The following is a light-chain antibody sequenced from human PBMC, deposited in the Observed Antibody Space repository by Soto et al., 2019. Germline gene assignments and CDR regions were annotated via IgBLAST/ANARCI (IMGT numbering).Light chain of an antibody. CDR2: DVS. Sequence: QSALTQPASVSGSPGQSITVSCTGTSSDVGAYNYVSWYRQHPGKAPKLMIYDVSNRPSGVSNRFSGSKSGNTASLTISGLQAEDEGDYYCSAYTSSSTYVVFGGGTKVTVL. CDR3: SAYTSSSTYVV. CDR1: SSDVGAYNY. J-gene: IGLJ2*01. V-gene: IGLV2-14*01.